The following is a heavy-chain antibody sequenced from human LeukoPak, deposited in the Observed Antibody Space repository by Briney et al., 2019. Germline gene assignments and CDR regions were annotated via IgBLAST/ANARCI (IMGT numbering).Heavy chain of an antibody. CDR3: AKDLYYDLLMGTFDH. J-gene: IGHJ4*02. V-gene: IGHV3-53*01. Sequence: GGSLRLSCAASGFSVSNHYMSWVRQAPGKGLEWIAVVYKGDSTYYADSVKDRFTISRDSSRTTVFLQLNSVKFEDTAVYYCAKDLYYDLLMGTFDHWGQGTLVTVSS. CDR2: VYKGDST. D-gene: IGHD3-9*01. CDR1: GFSVSNHY.